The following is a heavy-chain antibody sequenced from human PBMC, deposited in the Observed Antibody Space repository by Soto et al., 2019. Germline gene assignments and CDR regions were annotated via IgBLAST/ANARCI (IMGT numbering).Heavy chain of an antibody. CDR2: INPNSGGT. J-gene: IGHJ4*02. CDR1: GYTFTGYY. D-gene: IGHD6-19*01. V-gene: IGHV1-2*02. Sequence: ASVKVSCKASGYTFTGYYMHWVRQAPGQGLEWMGWINPNSGGTNYAQKFQGRVTMTRDTSISTVYMELSRLRSDDTAVYYCARDDGVGSGQWLPTGYWGQGTLVTVSS. CDR3: ARDDGVGSGQWLPTGY.